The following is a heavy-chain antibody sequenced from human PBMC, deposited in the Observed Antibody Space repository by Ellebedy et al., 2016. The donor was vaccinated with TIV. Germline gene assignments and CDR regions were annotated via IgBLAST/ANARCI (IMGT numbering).Heavy chain of an antibody. V-gene: IGHV1-18*04. J-gene: IGHJ1*01. CDR3: ARGDYGDFSQYFQH. D-gene: IGHD4-17*01. CDR2: ISAYNGDA. CDR1: GYTFTDYG. Sequence: AASVKVSCKASGYTFTDYGINWVRQAPGQGLAWMGWISAYNGDANYAQKFQGRVTLTTDTSTSTVHMELRSLRSDDTAVYYCARGDYGDFSQYFQHWGQGTLVTVSS.